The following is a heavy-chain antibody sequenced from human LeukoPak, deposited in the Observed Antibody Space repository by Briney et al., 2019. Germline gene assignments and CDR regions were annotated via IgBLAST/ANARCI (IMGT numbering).Heavy chain of an antibody. CDR1: GVSFSWYA. D-gene: IGHD6-6*01. V-gene: IGHV3-7*01. J-gene: IGHJ4*02. CDR3: ARRGGSSSRRSPIDY. Sequence: PGGSLRLSCVDSGVSFSWYALAWVRQAPGKGPEWVANIKQDGSQRYYVDSVRGRFTISRDNAKNSLFLQMNGLRAEDTAVYYCARRGGSSSRRSPIDYWGQGTLVTVSS. CDR2: IKQDGSQR.